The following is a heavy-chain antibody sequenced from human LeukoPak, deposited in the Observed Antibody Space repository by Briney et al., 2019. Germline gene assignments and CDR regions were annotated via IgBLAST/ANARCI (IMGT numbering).Heavy chain of an antibody. CDR3: AKDQHIRLAFDY. CDR1: GFTFSSYG. Sequence: PGGSLRLSCAASGFTFSSYGMHWVRQAPGKGLEWVAVIWYDGSNKYYADSVKGRFTISRDNSKNTLYLQMNSLRAKDTAVYYCAKDQHIRLAFDYWGQGTLVTVSS. D-gene: IGHD3-22*01. V-gene: IGHV3-33*06. J-gene: IGHJ4*02. CDR2: IWYDGSNK.